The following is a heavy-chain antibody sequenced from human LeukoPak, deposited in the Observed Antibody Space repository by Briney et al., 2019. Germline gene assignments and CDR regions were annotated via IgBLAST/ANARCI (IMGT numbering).Heavy chain of an antibody. J-gene: IGHJ4*02. CDR3: ARAATQYCSSTSCYLNY. Sequence: SVKVSCKASGGTFSSYAISLVRQAPGQGLEWMGGIIPIFGTANYAQKFQGRVTVTTDESTSTAYMELSSLRSEDTAVYYCARAATQYCSSTSCYLNYWGQGTLVTVSS. D-gene: IGHD2-2*01. CDR2: IIPIFGTA. CDR1: GGTFSSYA. V-gene: IGHV1-69*05.